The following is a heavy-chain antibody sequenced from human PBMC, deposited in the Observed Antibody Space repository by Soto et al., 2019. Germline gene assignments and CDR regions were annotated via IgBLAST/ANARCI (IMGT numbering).Heavy chain of an antibody. D-gene: IGHD3-3*01. CDR1: GFTFSSYA. V-gene: IGHV3-23*01. J-gene: IGHJ4*02. CDR2: ISGSGGST. CDR3: AKGGFGVVTHFDY. Sequence: GGSLRLSCAASGFTFSSYAMSWVRQAPGKGLEWVSAISGSGGSTYYADSVKGRFTISRDNSKNTLYLQMNSLRAEDTVVYYCAKGGFGVVTHFDYWGQGTLVTVSS.